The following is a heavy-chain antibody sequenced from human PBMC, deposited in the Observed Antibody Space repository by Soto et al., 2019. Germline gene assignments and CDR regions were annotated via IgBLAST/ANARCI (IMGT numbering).Heavy chain of an antibody. Sequence: QITLKESGPTRVKPTQTLTLTCTFSGFSLSTSGVGVGWIRQAPGKALERLALIYWDDDKRYSPSLKSRLTITKDTSKNQVVLTMTNMDPADTATYYCAHRVGLQGNWNGGYFDFWGQGALVTVSS. J-gene: IGHJ4*02. CDR1: GFSLSTSGVG. CDR3: AHRVGLQGNWNGGYFDF. CDR2: IYWDDDK. D-gene: IGHD1-1*01. V-gene: IGHV2-5*02.